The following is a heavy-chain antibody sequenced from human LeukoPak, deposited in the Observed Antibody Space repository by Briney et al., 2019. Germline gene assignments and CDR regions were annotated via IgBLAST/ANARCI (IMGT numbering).Heavy chain of an antibody. Sequence: SETLSLTCTVSGGSISSYYWSWIRQPPGKGLEWIGYIYYSGSTNYNPSLKSRVTISVDTSKNQFSLKLSSVTAADTALYYCASHYYYGAGSYYNRWFDPWGQGTLVTVSS. J-gene: IGHJ5*02. V-gene: IGHV4-59*08. D-gene: IGHD3-10*01. CDR1: GGSISSYY. CDR2: IYYSGST. CDR3: ASHYYYGAGSYYNRWFDP.